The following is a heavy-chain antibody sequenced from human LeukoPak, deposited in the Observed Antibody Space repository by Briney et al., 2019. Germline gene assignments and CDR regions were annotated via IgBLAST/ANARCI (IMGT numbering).Heavy chain of an antibody. V-gene: IGHV1-69*06. J-gene: IGHJ6*03. CDR3: ARGGTDYYYYMDV. Sequence: SVKVSCKASGGTFSSYAISWVRQAPGQGLEWMGGIIPIFGTANYAQKFQGRVTITADKSTSTAYMELSSLRSEDTAVYYCARGGTDYYYYMDVWGKGTTVTVSS. CDR1: GGTFSSYA. CDR2: IIPIFGTA.